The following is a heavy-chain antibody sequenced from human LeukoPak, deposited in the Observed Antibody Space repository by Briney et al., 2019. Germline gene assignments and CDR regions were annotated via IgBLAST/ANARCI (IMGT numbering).Heavy chain of an antibody. CDR2: IGIAGDT. J-gene: IGHJ6*02. Sequence: GGSLRLSCAASGFTFSSYYMQWVRQVIGKCLEWVSAIGIAGDTHYSGFVKGRFTISRENAKNSLYLQMNSLRAGDTAVYYCARDPSGRGMDVWGQGTTVTVSS. D-gene: IGHD6-19*01. CDR3: ARDPSGRGMDV. CDR1: GFTFSSYY. V-gene: IGHV3-13*01.